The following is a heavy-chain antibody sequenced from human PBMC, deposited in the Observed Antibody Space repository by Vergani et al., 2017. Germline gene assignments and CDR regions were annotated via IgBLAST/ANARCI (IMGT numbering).Heavy chain of an antibody. V-gene: IGHV1-69*01. Sequence: QVQLVQSGAEVKKPGSSVKVSCKASGGTFSSYAISWVRQAPGQGLEWMGGIIPIFGTANYAQKFQGRVTITADESTSTAYMELSSLRSEDTAVYYCASGRGWGRYYDSSGYRAFDIWGQGTMVTVSS. CDR3: ASGRGWGRYYDSSGYRAFDI. D-gene: IGHD3-22*01. CDR2: IIPIFGTA. J-gene: IGHJ3*02. CDR1: GGTFSSYA.